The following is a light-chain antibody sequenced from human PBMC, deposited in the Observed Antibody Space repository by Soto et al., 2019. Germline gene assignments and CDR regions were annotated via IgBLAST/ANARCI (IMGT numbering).Light chain of an antibody. CDR2: DTS. Sequence: EIVLTQSPGTLSLPPGERATLSCRASQSVSSSYLAWYQQKPGQAPRLLIYDTSNRATGIPARFSGSGSGTDFTLTISGLEPADLGVYYCQQRHNWPITFGQGTKVDIK. CDR3: QQRHNWPIT. CDR1: QSVSSSY. J-gene: IGKJ1*01. V-gene: IGKV3D-20*02.